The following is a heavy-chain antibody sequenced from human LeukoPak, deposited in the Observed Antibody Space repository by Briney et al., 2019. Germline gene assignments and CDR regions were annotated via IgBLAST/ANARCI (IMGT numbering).Heavy chain of an antibody. V-gene: IGHV4-59*01. CDR3: ARARQPTTYYYFDY. Sequence: SETLSLTCTVSGGSISSYYWSWIRQSPGKGLEWIGYIYYGGSTDYNPSLKSRVTISKDTSKTQLSLRLSSVTAADTAVYYCARARQPTTYYYFDYWGQGTLVTVSS. CDR1: GGSISSYY. CDR2: IYYGGST. D-gene: IGHD1-14*01. J-gene: IGHJ4*02.